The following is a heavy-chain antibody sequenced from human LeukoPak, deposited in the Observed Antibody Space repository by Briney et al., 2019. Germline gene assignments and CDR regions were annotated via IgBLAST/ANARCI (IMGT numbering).Heavy chain of an antibody. CDR1: GFTFSSYD. V-gene: IGHV3-13*01. J-gene: IGHJ2*01. D-gene: IGHD4-17*01. CDR2: IGTAGDT. Sequence: PGGSLRLSRAASGFTFSSYDMHWVRQATGKGLEWVSAIGTAGDTYYPGSVKGRFTISRENAKNSLYLQMNSLRAGDTAVYYCARGGATVTHDWYFDLWGRGTLVTVSS. CDR3: ARGGATVTHDWYFDL.